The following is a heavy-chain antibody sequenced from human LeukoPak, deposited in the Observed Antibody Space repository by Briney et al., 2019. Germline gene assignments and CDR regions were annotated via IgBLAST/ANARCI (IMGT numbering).Heavy chain of an antibody. CDR2: INEGGNEK. Sequence: GGSLRLSCAASGFTFRNYWMSWVRQVPGKGLEWVVNINEGGNEKNYVDSVKGRFTISRDNAKNSLYLQMNNLRVEDTAMYYCAGGTGFIIKDWGQGTLVTVSS. D-gene: IGHD3-9*01. CDR1: GFTFRNYW. V-gene: IGHV3-7*03. CDR3: AGGTGFIIKD. J-gene: IGHJ4*02.